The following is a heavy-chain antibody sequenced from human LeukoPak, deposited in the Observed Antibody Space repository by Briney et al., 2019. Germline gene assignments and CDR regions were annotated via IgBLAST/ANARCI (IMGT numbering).Heavy chain of an antibody. CDR2: ISSSSSYI. J-gene: IGHJ4*02. V-gene: IGHV3-21*01. D-gene: IGHD2-2*03. CDR3: ARATRSGYCSSTSCYPLDY. Sequence: GGSLRLSCAASGFTFSSYSMNWVRQAPGKGLEWVSSISSSSSYIYYADSVKGRSTISRDNAKNSLYLQMNSLRAEDTAVYYCARATRSGYCSSTSCYPLDYWGQGTLVTVSS. CDR1: GFTFSSYS.